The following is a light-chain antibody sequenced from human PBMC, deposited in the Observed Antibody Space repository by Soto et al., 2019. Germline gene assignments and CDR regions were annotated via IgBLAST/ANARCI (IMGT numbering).Light chain of an antibody. Sequence: IVLTQSPGTLSLSPGEKATLSCRASQSFVNMYLAWYQQKPGQAPGLLMYGASRRPTGIPDRFSGSGAGTDFTLTNSRLEPEDCAVYYCQQVGSSPRTFGQGTKVEIK. CDR1: QSFVNMY. CDR2: GAS. V-gene: IGKV3-20*01. CDR3: QQVGSSPRT. J-gene: IGKJ1*01.